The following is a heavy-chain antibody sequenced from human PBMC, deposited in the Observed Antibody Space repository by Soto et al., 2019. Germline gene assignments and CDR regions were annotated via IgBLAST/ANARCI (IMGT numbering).Heavy chain of an antibody. CDR1: CYTFTSYG. CDR2: ISAYNGNT. J-gene: IGHJ5*02. Sequence: GASVKVSFKASCYTFTSYGISWVRQAPGQGLEWMGWISAYNGNTNYAQKLQGRVTMTTDTSTSTAYMELRSLRSDDTAVYYCARRVLAAAGTNWFDPWGQGTLVTVSS. CDR3: ARRVLAAAGTNWFDP. V-gene: IGHV1-18*01. D-gene: IGHD6-13*01.